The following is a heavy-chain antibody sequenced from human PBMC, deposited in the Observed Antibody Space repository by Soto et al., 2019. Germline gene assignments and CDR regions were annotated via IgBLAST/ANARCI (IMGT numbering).Heavy chain of an antibody. CDR1: GFTFSSYG. J-gene: IGHJ6*02. CDR2: IWYDGSNK. CDR3: ARGSFGYYYYGMDV. Sequence: GGSLRLSCAASGFTFSSYGMHWVRQAPGKGLEWVAVIWYDGSNKYYADSVKGRFTISRDNSKNTLYLQMNSLRAEDTAVYYCARGSFGYYYYGMDVWGQGTPVTVYS. V-gene: IGHV3-33*01. D-gene: IGHD3-10*01.